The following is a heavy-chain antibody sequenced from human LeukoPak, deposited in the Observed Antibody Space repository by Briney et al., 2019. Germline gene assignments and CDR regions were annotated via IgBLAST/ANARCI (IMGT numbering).Heavy chain of an antibody. CDR2: ISYDGSNK. CDR3: AKDQWLAHFDY. V-gene: IGHV3-30*18. CDR1: GFTFSSYG. J-gene: IGHJ4*02. D-gene: IGHD6-19*01. Sequence: GGSLRLSCAASGFTFSSYGMHWVRQAPGKGPEWVAVISYDGSNKYYADSVKGRFTISRDNSKNTLYLQMNSLRAEDTAVYYCAKDQWLAHFDYWGQGTLVTVSS.